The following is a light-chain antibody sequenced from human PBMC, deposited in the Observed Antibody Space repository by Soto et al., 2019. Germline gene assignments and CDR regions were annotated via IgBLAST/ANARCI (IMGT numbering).Light chain of an antibody. CDR1: SSNIGARYD. CDR3: QSYDSTLSGYV. Sequence: QSVLTQPPSVSGAPGQTVTISCTGSSSNIGARYDVHWYQQLPGTAPKLLIYGNNSRPSGVPDRISGSKSDTSASLAITGLQAEDEADYYCQSYDSTLSGYVFGTGTKVTVL. J-gene: IGLJ1*01. V-gene: IGLV1-40*01. CDR2: GNN.